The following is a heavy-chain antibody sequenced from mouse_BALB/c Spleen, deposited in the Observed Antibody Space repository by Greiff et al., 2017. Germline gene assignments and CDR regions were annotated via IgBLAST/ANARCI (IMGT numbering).Heavy chain of an antibody. CDR3: ARGGRAMDY. J-gene: IGHJ4*01. CDR1: GYTFTSYW. Sequence: VQLQESGAELAKPGASVKMSCKASGYTFTSYWMHWVKQRPGQGLEWIGYINPSTVYTEYNQKFKDKATLTADKSSSTAYMQLSSLTSEDSAVYYCARGGRAMDYWGQGTSVTVSS. CDR2: INPSTVYT. V-gene: IGHV1-7*01.